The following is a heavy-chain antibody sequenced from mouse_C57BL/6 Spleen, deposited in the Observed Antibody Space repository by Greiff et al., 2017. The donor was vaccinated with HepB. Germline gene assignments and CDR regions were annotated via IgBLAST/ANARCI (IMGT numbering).Heavy chain of an antibody. CDR2: INPSNGGT. CDR3: TRALYCGSGYDY. Sequence: VQLQQPGTELVKPGASVKLSCKASGYTFTSYWMHWVKQRPGQGLEWIGNINPSNGGTTYNEKFKSKATRTEDKSSSTAYMQLTSLTSEDSAVYYCTRALYCGSGYDYWGQGTTLTVSS. CDR1: GYTFTSYW. V-gene: IGHV1-53*01. D-gene: IGHD1-1*01. J-gene: IGHJ2*01.